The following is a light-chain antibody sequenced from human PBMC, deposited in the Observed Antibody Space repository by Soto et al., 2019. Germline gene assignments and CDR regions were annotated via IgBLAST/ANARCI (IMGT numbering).Light chain of an antibody. CDR1: QSVSSSY. CDR2: GAS. V-gene: IGKV3-20*01. J-gene: IGKJ4*01. CDR3: QKYSSSPLT. Sequence: EIVWTQSPGTLSLSPGERATLSCRASQSVSSSYLAWYQQKPGQAPRLLIYGASIRATGIPDRLSGSGSGTDFTLTISRLEPEDFAVYYCQKYSSSPLTFGGGTKVEIK.